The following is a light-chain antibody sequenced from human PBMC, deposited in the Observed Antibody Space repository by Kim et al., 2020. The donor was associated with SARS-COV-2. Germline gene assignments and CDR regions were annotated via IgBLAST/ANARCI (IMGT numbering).Light chain of an antibody. Sequence: SSELTQDRAVSVALGQTVRITCQGDSLRSYYATWYQQKPGQAPIVVIYGKNNRPSGIPDRFSGSSSGNTASLTITGTQAGDEADYYCNSRDSNDNVVFGG. CDR2: GKN. V-gene: IGLV3-19*01. CDR3: NSRDSNDNVV. CDR1: SLRSYY. J-gene: IGLJ2*01.